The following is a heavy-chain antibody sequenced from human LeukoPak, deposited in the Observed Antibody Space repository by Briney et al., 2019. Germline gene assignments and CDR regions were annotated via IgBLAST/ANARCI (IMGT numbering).Heavy chain of an antibody. CDR2: ISGSGGST. Sequence: GGSLRLSCAASGFTFSSYAMSWVRQAPGKGLEWVSAISGSGGSTYYADSGKGRFTISRDNSKNTLYLQMNSLRAEDTAVYYCAKGMYYYGSGSQYFDYWGQGTLVTVSS. V-gene: IGHV3-23*01. CDR3: AKGMYYYGSGSQYFDY. J-gene: IGHJ4*02. CDR1: GFTFSSYA. D-gene: IGHD3-10*01.